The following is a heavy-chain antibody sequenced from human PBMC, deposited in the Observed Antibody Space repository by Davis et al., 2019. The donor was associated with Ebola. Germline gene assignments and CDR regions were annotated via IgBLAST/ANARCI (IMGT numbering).Heavy chain of an antibody. V-gene: IGHV4-34*01. D-gene: IGHD6-19*01. CDR2: INHSGST. CDR1: GFSFSGYY. Sequence: SETLSLTCAVYGFSFSGYYWSWIRQPPGKGLEWIGEINHSGSTNYNPSLKSRVTISVDTSKNQFSLKLSSVTAADTAVYYCARGRAVAGPPHIWGQGTMVTVSS. CDR3: ARGRAVAGPPHI. J-gene: IGHJ3*02.